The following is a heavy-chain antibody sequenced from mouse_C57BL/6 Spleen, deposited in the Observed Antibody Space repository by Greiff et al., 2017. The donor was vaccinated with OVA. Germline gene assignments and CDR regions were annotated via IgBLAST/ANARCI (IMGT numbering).Heavy chain of an antibody. J-gene: IGHJ2*01. CDR3: ARDLGYYFDY. V-gene: IGHV1-61*01. D-gene: IGHD4-1*01. CDR2: IYPSDSET. CDR1: GYTFTSYW. Sequence: VQLQQPGAELVRPGSSVKLSCKASGYTFTSYWMDWVKQRPGQGLEWIGNIYPSDSETHYNQKFKDKATLTVDKSSSTAYMQLSSLTSEDSAVYYCARDLGYYFDYWGQGTTLTVSS.